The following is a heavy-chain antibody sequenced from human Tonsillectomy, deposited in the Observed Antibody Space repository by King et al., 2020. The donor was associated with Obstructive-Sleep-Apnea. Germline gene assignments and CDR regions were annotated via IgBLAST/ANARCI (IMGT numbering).Heavy chain of an antibody. Sequence: VQLVESGGGVVQPGRSLRLSCAASGFTFSSYAMHWVRQAPGKGLEWVAVISYDGSNKYYADSVKGRFTISRDNSKNTLYLQMNSLRAEDTAVYYCARGAADYYDSSGYYDNNFDYWGQGTLVTVSS. J-gene: IGHJ4*02. CDR2: ISYDGSNK. CDR1: GFTFSSYA. CDR3: ARGAADYYDSSGYYDNNFDY. D-gene: IGHD3-22*01. V-gene: IGHV3-30-3*01.